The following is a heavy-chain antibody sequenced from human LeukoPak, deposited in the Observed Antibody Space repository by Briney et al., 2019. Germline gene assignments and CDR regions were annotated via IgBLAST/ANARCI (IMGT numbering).Heavy chain of an antibody. CDR3: ATVATGGDYYYMDV. Sequence: GGSLRLSCAASGFTFSSYAMTWVRQAPGKGLEWVSAISGSAGSTYYADSVKGRFTISRDNSKSTLYLQVNSLRAEDTAAYYCATVATGGDYYYMDVWGKGTTVTVSS. CDR1: GFTFSSYA. J-gene: IGHJ6*03. D-gene: IGHD1-14*01. V-gene: IGHV3-23*01. CDR2: ISGSAGST.